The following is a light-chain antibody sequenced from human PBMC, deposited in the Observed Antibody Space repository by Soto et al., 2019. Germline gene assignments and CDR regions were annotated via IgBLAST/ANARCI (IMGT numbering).Light chain of an antibody. CDR1: SSDVGGYNY. V-gene: IGLV2-8*01. Sequence: QSVLTQPPSASGSPGQSVTISCTGTSSDVGGYNYVSWYQQHPGKAPKLMIYEVSKRPSGVPDRFSVSKSGNTASLTVSRLQAEDEADYYCSSYAGSNNYVFGTGTKVTVL. J-gene: IGLJ1*01. CDR2: EVS. CDR3: SSYAGSNNYV.